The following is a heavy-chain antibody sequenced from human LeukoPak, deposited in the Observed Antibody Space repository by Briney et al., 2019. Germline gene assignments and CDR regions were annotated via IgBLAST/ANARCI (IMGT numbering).Heavy chain of an antibody. CDR3: ARTIYSNYWFDP. CDR1: GYTFTGYY. J-gene: IGHJ5*02. Sequence: ASVKVSCKASGYTFTGYYMHWVRQAPGQGLEWMGWINPNSGGTNYAQKFQGRVTMTRDTSISTAYMELSRLRSDDTAVYYCARTIYSNYWFDPWGQGTLVTVSS. CDR2: INPNSGGT. D-gene: IGHD4-11*01. V-gene: IGHV1-2*02.